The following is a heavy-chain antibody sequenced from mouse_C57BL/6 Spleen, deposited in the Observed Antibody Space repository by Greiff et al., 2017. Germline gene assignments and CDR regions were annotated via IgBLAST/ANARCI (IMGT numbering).Heavy chain of an antibody. CDR1: GYTFTDYY. CDR3: ARLLYYDGYDY. CDR2: INPNNGGT. V-gene: IGHV1-26*01. J-gene: IGHJ2*01. Sequence: EVQLQQSGPELVKPGASVKISCKASGYTFTDYYMNWVKQSHGKSLEWIGDINPNNGGTSYNQKFKGKATLTVDKSSSTAYMELRSLTSEDSAVYYCARLLYYDGYDYWGQGTTLTVSS. D-gene: IGHD2-3*01.